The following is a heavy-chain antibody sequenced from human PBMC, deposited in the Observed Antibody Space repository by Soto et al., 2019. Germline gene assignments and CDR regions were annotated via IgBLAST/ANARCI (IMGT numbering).Heavy chain of an antibody. CDR2: VFYNGTT. V-gene: IGHV4-61*01. D-gene: IGHD3-22*01. CDR1: GGSVSSGSYY. Sequence: QVQLHESGPGLVKPSETLSLTCTVSGGSVSSGSYYWSWIRQPPGKGLEHIGYVFYNGTTNYNPSLKSRVTMSVDTSRDQFSLRLSSVTAPDTAFYYCARGVTMITGFDYWCQGSLVTVSS. CDR3: ARGVTMITGFDY. J-gene: IGHJ4*02.